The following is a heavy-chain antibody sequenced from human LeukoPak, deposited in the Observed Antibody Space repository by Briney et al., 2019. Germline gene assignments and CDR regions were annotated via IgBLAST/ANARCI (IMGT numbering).Heavy chain of an antibody. CDR2: INHSGST. V-gene: IGHV4-34*01. D-gene: IGHD2-2*01. J-gene: IGHJ6*03. Sequence: SETLSLTCAVYGGSFSGYYWSWIRQPPGKGLEWIGEINHSGSTNYNPSLKSRVTISVDTSKNQFSLKLSSVTAADTAVYYCARRCSSTSCYPYYYYYYMDVWGKGTTVTVSS. CDR3: ARRCSSTSCYPYYYYYYMDV. CDR1: GGSFSGYY.